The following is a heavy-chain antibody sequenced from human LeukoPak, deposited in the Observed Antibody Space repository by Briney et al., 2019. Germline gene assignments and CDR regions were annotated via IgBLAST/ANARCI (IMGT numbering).Heavy chain of an antibody. J-gene: IGHJ4*02. CDR1: GFNVSSNF. V-gene: IGHV3-66*01. D-gene: IGHD3-22*01. Sequence: GGSLRLSCAASGFNVSSNFMSWVRQAPGRGLEWVSFIYSGGSTSYTDSVKGRFTISRDNSQNTLYLQMNSLRPEDTAVYYCARLLYYYDSSIYQRYFDYWGQGTLVTVSS. CDR2: IYSGGST. CDR3: ARLLYYYDSSIYQRYFDY.